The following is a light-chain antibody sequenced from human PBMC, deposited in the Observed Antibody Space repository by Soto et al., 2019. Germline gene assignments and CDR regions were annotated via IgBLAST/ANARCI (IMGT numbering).Light chain of an antibody. CDR3: SSYSSGSTRYV. J-gene: IGLJ1*01. CDR2: EVS. CDR1: SSDVGGYNS. Sequence: QSALTQPASVSGSPGQSITISCTGTSSDVGGYNSVSWYQQHPGKAPKLMIYEVSNRPSGVSDCFSGSKSGNTASLTISGLQAEDEADYYCSSYSSGSTRYVFGIGTKVTVL. V-gene: IGLV2-14*01.